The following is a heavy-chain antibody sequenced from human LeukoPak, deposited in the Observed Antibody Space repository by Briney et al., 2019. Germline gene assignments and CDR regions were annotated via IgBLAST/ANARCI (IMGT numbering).Heavy chain of an antibody. CDR3: AKDARIVVVFDY. CDR2: ISYDGSNK. V-gene: IGHV3-30*18. Sequence: WGSLRLSCAASGFTFSDYYMSWIRQVPGKGLEWVAVISYDGSNKYYADSVKGRFTISRDNSKNTLYLQMNSLRAEDAAVYYCAKDARIVVVFDYWGQGTLVTVSS. CDR1: GFTFSDYY. D-gene: IGHD3-22*01. J-gene: IGHJ4*02.